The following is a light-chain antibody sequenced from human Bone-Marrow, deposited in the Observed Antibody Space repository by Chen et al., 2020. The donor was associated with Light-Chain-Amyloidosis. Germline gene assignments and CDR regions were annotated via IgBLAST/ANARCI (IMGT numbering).Light chain of an antibody. J-gene: IGLJ3*02. V-gene: IGLV3-21*02. CDR3: QVWERSSDRPV. CDR2: DDS. CDR1: NIGSTS. Sequence: SYVLTQPSSVSVAPGQTATIACCGNNIGSTSVHWYQQTPGHAPLLVVYDDSDRPAGIPERWSGSNSGNTATLTIRRVEAGDEADDYCQVWERSSDRPVFGGGTKLTV.